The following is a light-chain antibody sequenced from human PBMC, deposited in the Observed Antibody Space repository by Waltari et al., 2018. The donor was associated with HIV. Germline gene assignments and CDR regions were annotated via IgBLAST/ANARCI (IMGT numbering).Light chain of an antibody. CDR2: GAS. CDR3: QQHDIYTWT. J-gene: IGKJ1*01. V-gene: IGKV3-20*01. CDR1: QSVDSSF. Sequence: ELVLTQSPGTLSLSPGERATLSCRASQSVDSSFLGWYQQKPGQAPRLLIFGASSRATGTPDRFSGSGSGTDFTLTVSRLEPEDFAVYYCQQHDIYTWTFGPGTRVDIK.